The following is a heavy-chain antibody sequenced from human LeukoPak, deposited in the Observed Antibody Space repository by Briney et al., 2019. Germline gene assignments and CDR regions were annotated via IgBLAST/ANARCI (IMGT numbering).Heavy chain of an antibody. CDR2: IYHTGAT. D-gene: IGHD6-19*01. CDR1: GGSIGGDY. J-gene: IGHJ4*02. V-gene: IGHV4-59*08. CDR3: AKYGKSGWSIDN. Sequence: PSETLSLTCTVSGGSIGGDYWTWIRQPPGKGLQYIGYIYHTGATNYNPSLTSRVTMSVDTSKNQFSLKLNSVTAADTAVYFCAKYGKSGWSIDNWGQGTLVTVSS.